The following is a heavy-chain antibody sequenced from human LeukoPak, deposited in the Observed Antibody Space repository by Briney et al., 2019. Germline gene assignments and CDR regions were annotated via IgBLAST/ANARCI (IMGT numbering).Heavy chain of an antibody. V-gene: IGHV4-61*02. CDR1: GGSISSGSCY. J-gene: IGHJ4*02. CDR2: IYTSGST. D-gene: IGHD2-15*01. CDR3: AREAVGWDYFDY. Sequence: SQTLSPTCTVSGGSISSGSCYWSWIRQPAGKGLEWIGRIYTSGSTNYNPSLKSRVTISVDTSKNQFSLKLSSVTAADTAVYYCAREAVGWDYFDYWGQGTLVTVSS.